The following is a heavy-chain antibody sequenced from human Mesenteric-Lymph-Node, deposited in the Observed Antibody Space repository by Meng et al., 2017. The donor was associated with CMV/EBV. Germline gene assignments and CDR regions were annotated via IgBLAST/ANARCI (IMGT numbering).Heavy chain of an antibody. CDR3: VSQRDGFDS. CDR2: ISSGRSFI. V-gene: IGHV3-21*01. J-gene: IGHJ4*02. CDR1: GFSFSDYT. Sequence: GESLKISCAASGFSFSDYTMNWVRQAPGKGLEWVSSISSGRSFIYYAEFVKGRVIISRDNVKNSLYLQMNGLRAEDTALYYCVSQRDGFDSWGQGTLVTVSS.